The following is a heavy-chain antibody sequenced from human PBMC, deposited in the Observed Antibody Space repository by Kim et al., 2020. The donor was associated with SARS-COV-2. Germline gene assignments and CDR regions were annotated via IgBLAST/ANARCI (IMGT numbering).Heavy chain of an antibody. J-gene: IGHJ4*02. V-gene: IGHV3-48*02. D-gene: IGHD3-22*01. CDR2: ISSSSSTI. CDR1: GFTFSSYS. Sequence: GGSLRLSCAASGFTFSSYSMNWVRQAPGKGLEWVSYISSSSSTIYYADSVKGRFTISRDNAKNSLYLQMNSLRDEDTAVYYCASVTYYYDSSGQPWGQGTLVTVSS. CDR3: ASVTYYYDSSGQP.